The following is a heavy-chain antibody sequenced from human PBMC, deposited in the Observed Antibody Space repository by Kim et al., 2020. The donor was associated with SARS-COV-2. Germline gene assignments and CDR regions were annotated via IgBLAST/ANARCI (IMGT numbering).Heavy chain of an antibody. CDR3: ARGGNRVYGSGKRYYGMDV. D-gene: IGHD3-10*01. V-gene: IGHV4-34*01. J-gene: IGHJ6*02. CDR2: INHSGST. CDR1: GGSFSGYY. Sequence: SETLSLTCAVYGGSFSGYYWSWIRQPPGKGLEWIGEINHSGSTNYNPSLKSRVTISVDTSKNQFSLKLSSVTAADTAVYYCARGGNRVYGSGKRYYGMDVWGQGTTVTVSS.